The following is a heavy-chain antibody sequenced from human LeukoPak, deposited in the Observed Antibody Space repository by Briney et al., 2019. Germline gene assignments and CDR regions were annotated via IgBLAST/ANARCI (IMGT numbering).Heavy chain of an antibody. CDR3: ARVARYGDYIGGSDY. CDR1: GFTFSSYW. D-gene: IGHD4-17*01. Sequence: GGSLRLSCAASGFTFSSYWMHWVRQAPGKGLVWVSRINSDGSSTNYADSVKGRFTISRDNAKNSLDLQMNSLRAEDTAVYYCARVARYGDYIGGSDYWGQGALVTVSS. V-gene: IGHV3-74*01. J-gene: IGHJ4*02. CDR2: INSDGSST.